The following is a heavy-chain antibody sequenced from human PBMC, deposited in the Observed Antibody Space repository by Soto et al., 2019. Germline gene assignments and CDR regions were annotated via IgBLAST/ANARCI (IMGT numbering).Heavy chain of an antibody. Sequence: PSETLSLTCAVYGGSFSGYYWSWIRQPPGKGLEWIGEINHSGSTNYNPSLKSRVTISVDTSKNQFSLKLSSVTAADTAVYYCARENRRYYYYYGMDVWGQGTTVTV. V-gene: IGHV4-34*01. CDR1: GGSFSGYY. CDR3: ARENRRYYYYYGMDV. CDR2: INHSGST. J-gene: IGHJ6*02.